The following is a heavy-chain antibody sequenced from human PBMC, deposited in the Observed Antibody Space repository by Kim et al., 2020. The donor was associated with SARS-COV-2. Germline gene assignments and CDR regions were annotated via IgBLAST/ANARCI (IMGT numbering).Heavy chain of an antibody. CDR2: ISSSSSYI. V-gene: IGHV3-21*01. D-gene: IGHD3-10*01. J-gene: IGHJ4*02. Sequence: GGSLRLSCEASGFTFSSYSMNWVRQAPGKGLEWVSSISSSSSYIYYADSVKGRFTISRDNAKNSLYLQMNSLRAEDTAVYYCARMVVYYGSGSYFDYWGQGTLVTVSS. CDR3: ARMVVYYGSGSYFDY. CDR1: GFTFSSYS.